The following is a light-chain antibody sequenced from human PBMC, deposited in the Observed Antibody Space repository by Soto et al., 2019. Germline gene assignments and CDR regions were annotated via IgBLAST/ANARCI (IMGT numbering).Light chain of an antibody. CDR1: QAISSW. J-gene: IGKJ4*01. Sequence: QVTQSPSTLSGSVGDRVTITCRASQAISSWLAWYQQKPGKAPKLLIYKAATLKSGVPSRFSGSGSGTDFTLTISSLQPEDFATYYCQQFERSPSTFGGGTKVDIK. CDR3: QQFERSPST. CDR2: KAA. V-gene: IGKV1-5*03.